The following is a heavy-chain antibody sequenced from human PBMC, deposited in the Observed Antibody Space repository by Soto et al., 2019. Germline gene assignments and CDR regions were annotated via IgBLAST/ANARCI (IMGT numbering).Heavy chain of an antibody. Sequence: EVQLLESGGGLVQPGGSRRLSCAASGFTFSVYAMSWVRQAPGKGLEWVSGISGSGGSTYYADSVKGRFTISRDSSKNTLYLQMNSLRAEDTAVYHCAKGTYYDGSGYHYYFHYWGQGTLVTVSS. V-gene: IGHV3-23*01. J-gene: IGHJ4*02. CDR1: GFTFSVYA. CDR3: AKGTYYDGSGYHYYFHY. D-gene: IGHD3-22*01. CDR2: ISGSGGST.